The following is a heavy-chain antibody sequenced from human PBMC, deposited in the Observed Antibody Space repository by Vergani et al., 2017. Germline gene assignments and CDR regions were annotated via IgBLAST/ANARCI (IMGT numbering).Heavy chain of an antibody. V-gene: IGHV1-8*01. CDR2: MNPNSGNT. J-gene: IGHJ4*02. D-gene: IGHD5-24*01. CDR3: ARVGRDGYNSEDY. Sequence: QVQLVQSGAEVKKPGASVKVSCKASGYTFTSYDINWVRQATGQGLEWMGWMNPNSGNTGYAQKLQGRVTMTTDTSTSTAYMELRSLRSDDTAVYYCARVGRDGYNSEDYWGQGTLVTVSS. CDR1: GYTFTSYD.